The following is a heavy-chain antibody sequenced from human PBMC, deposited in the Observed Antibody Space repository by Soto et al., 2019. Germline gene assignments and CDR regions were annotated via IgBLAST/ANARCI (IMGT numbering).Heavy chain of an antibody. CDR3: ARREYATSPLDP. D-gene: IGHD2-2*01. V-gene: IGHV4-39*01. Sequence: KTSETLSLTCTVSGGSVGSSAYYWGWIRQPPGKGLEYIGNIYYTGTTTYNAALKSRVTISVDRSKNQISLRLTSVTAADTAVYYCARREYATSPLDPWGQGTLVTVSS. J-gene: IGHJ5*02. CDR1: GGSVGSSAYY. CDR2: IYYTGTT.